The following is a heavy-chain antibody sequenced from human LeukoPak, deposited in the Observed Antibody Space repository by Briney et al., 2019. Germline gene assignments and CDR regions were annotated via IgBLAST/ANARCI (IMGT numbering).Heavy chain of an antibody. CDR2: IYYSGST. CDR3: GRLFYDFWSGHYYYYMDV. Sequence: SETLSLTCTVSGGSIRSTSYYWGWIRQPPGKGLGWIGSIYYSGSTYYNPSLKSRVTISVDTSKNQFSLKLSSVTAADTAVYYCGRLFYDFWSGHYYYYMDVWGKGTTVTVSS. CDR1: GGSIRSTSYY. V-gene: IGHV4-39*01. D-gene: IGHD3-3*01. J-gene: IGHJ6*03.